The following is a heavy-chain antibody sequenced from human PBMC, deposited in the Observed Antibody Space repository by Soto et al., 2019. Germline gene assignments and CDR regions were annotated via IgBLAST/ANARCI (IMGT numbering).Heavy chain of an antibody. D-gene: IGHD2-2*01. V-gene: IGHV2-70*01. Sequence: SGPTLVNPTQTLTLTCTFSGFSLTTYGMCVSWIRQPPGKALEWLALIDWDDEKYYSTSLRTRLTISKDTSKNQVVLTMTNMDHVDTATYYCARTQVVSTTTYPNWFHHWGQGTLVTVSS. CDR1: GFSLTTYGMC. J-gene: IGHJ5*02. CDR3: ARTQVVSTTTYPNWFHH. CDR2: IDWDDEK.